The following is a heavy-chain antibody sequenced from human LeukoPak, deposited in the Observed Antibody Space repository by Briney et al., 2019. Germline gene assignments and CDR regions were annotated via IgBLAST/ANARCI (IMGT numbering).Heavy chain of an antibody. CDR3: ARDHGGSSGRLNVPDY. D-gene: IGHD6-19*01. V-gene: IGHV1-69*05. J-gene: IGHJ4*02. CDR1: GGTFSSYA. CDR2: IIPIFGTA. Sequence: SVKVSCKASGGTFSSYAISWVRQAPGQGLEWMGGIIPIFGTANYAQKFQGRVTITTDESTSTAYMELSSLRSEDTAVYYCARDHGGSSGRLNVPDYWGQGTLVTVSS.